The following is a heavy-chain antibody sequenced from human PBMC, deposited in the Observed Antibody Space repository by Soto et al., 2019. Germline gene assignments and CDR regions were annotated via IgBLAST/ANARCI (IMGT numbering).Heavy chain of an antibody. V-gene: IGHV1-46*01. CDR2: INPSGGST. Sequence: QVQPVQSGAEVKKPGASVKVSCKASGYTFTSYYMHWVRQAPGQGLEWMGIINPSGGSTSYAQKFKGRVTMTRDTSTSTVYMELSSLRSEDTAVYYCARDVEYCSSTSCYASSSRDPYFDYWGQGTLVTVSS. CDR1: GYTFTSYY. D-gene: IGHD2-2*01. J-gene: IGHJ4*02. CDR3: ARDVEYCSSTSCYASSSRDPYFDY.